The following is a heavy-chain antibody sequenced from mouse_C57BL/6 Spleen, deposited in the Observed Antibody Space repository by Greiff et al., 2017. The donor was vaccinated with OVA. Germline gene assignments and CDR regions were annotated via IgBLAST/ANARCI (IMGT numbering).Heavy chain of an antibody. CDR3: AREGLITTVVATDYAMDY. CDR1: GYTFTSYW. Sequence: VQLQQPGAELVKPGASVKLSCKASGYTFTSYWMHWVKQRPGQGLEWIGMIHPNSGSTNYNEKFKSKATLTVDKSSSTAYMQLSSLTSEDSAVYYCAREGLITTVVATDYAMDYWGQGTSVTVSS. J-gene: IGHJ4*01. D-gene: IGHD1-1*01. CDR2: IHPNSGST. V-gene: IGHV1-64*01.